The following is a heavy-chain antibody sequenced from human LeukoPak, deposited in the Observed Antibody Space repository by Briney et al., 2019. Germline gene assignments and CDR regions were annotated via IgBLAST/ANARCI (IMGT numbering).Heavy chain of an antibody. V-gene: IGHV1-18*04. Sequence: ASAKVSCKASGYTFTGYYIHWVRQAPGQGLEWMGWISAYNGNTNYAQKLQGRVTMTTDTSTSTAYMELRSLRSDDTAVYYCARDRGLRWDDDFWSGYSRNLDYWGQGTLVTVSS. D-gene: IGHD3-3*01. CDR3: ARDRGLRWDDDFWSGYSRNLDY. CDR2: ISAYNGNT. CDR1: GYTFTGYY. J-gene: IGHJ4*02.